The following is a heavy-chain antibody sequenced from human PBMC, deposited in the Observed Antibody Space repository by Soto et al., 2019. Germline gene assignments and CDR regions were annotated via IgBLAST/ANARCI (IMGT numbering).Heavy chain of an antibody. J-gene: IGHJ5*02. V-gene: IGHV3-74*01. CDR3: ARVGFESDWFDP. Sequence: PGGSLRLSCAASGFTFSSYWMHWVRQAPGKGLVWVSRINSDGSSTSYADSVKGRFTISRDNAKNTLYLQMNSLRAEDTAVYYCARVGFESDWFDPWGQGTLVTVSS. CDR2: INSDGSST. CDR1: GFTFSSYW.